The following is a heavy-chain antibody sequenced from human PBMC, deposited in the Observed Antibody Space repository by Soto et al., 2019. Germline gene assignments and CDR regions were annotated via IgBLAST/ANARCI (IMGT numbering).Heavy chain of an antibody. CDR3: ARGSPVWSGYYQAHFDY. D-gene: IGHD3-3*01. V-gene: IGHV4-4*02. CDR2: IYHSGST. J-gene: IGHJ4*02. Sequence: PSETLSLTCAVSGGSISSSNWWSWVRQPPGKGLEWIGEIYHSGSTNYNPSLKSRVTISVDKSKNKFSLKLSSVTAADTAVYYCARGSPVWSGYYQAHFDYWGQATVVTVSS. CDR1: GGSISSSNW.